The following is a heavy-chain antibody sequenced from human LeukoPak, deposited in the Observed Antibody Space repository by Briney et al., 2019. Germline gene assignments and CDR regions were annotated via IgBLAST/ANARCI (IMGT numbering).Heavy chain of an antibody. D-gene: IGHD4-17*01. V-gene: IGHV3-23*01. J-gene: IGHJ4*02. Sequence: PGGSLRLSCAASGFTFRSYAMSWVRQAPGKGLDWVSTVGGGGGDTYYADSVKGRFTISRDNSKNTLYLQMNSLRAEDTAVYYCARVGTVTTDYWGQGTLVTVSS. CDR2: VGGGGGDT. CDR1: GFTFRSYA. CDR3: ARVGTVTTDY.